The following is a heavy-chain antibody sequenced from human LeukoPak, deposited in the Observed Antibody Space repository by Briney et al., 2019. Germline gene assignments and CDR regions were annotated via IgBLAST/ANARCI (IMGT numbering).Heavy chain of an antibody. CDR3: ASPYSGYDYNFDH. V-gene: IGHV3-64D*06. J-gene: IGHJ4*02. D-gene: IGHD5-12*01. CDR1: GFTFSSYA. Sequence: GGSLRLSCSASGFTFSSYAMHWVGQAPGKGLEYVSSISSNGGSTYCADSVKGRFTISRDNSKNTLFLQMSSLRTEDTAVYYCASPYSGYDYNFDHWGQGTLVTVSS. CDR2: ISSNGGST.